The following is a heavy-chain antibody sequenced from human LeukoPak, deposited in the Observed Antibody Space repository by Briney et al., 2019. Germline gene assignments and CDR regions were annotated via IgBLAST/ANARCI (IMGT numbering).Heavy chain of an antibody. Sequence: PSETLSLTCTVSGGSISSSSYYWGWIRQPPGKGLEWIGSIYYIGSTSYNPSLKSRVTISVDTSKNPSSLKPSSVPAADPAVYYCARHGHSGYFDYWGQGTLVTVSS. CDR3: ARHGHSGYFDY. CDR2: IYYIGST. D-gene: IGHD1-26*01. V-gene: IGHV4-39*01. CDR1: GGSISSSSYY. J-gene: IGHJ4*02.